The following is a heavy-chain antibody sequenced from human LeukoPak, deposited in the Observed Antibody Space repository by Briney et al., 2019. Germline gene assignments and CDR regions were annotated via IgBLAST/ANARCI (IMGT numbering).Heavy chain of an antibody. CDR1: GFTFRNYG. J-gene: IGHJ4*02. V-gene: IGHV3-33*01. D-gene: IGHD2-2*01. CDR2: IWYDESKK. CDR3: ARDDCSTTICLAY. Sequence: PGGSLRLSCETSGFTFRNYGMHWVRQAPGKGLDWVAVIWYDESKKYYADSVKGRFTNSRDISKNTLYLQMNSLRAEDTAVYYCARDDCSTTICLAYWGQGTLVSVSS.